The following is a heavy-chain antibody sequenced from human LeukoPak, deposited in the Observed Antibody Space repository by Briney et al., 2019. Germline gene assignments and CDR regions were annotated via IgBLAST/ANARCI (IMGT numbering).Heavy chain of an antibody. J-gene: IGHJ4*02. V-gene: IGHV4-59*05. CDR3: ARSYTSGGTSFHSGDFDY. CDR1: GGSFSYYY. Sequence: SETLSLTCTVSGGSFSYYYWSWIRQPPGKGLEWIGSIYYSGSTYYNPSLKSRVTISVDTSKNQFSLKLSSVTAADTAVYYCARSYTSGGTSFHSGDFDYWGQGTLVTVSS. CDR2: IYYSGST. D-gene: IGHD2-2*01.